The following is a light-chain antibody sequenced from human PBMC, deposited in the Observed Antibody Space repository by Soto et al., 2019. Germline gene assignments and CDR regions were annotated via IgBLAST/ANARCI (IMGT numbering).Light chain of an antibody. J-gene: IGKJ1*01. CDR2: GAF. CDR3: QHYNNWPRT. CDR1: QSVSSN. V-gene: IGKV3-15*01. Sequence: EIVMTQSPATLSVSPGERATLSCRASQSVSSNLACYQQKPGQAPRLLIYGAFTRATGIPARFSGSASGTEFTLTISSLQSEDFAVYYCQHYNNWPRTFGQGTKVEIK.